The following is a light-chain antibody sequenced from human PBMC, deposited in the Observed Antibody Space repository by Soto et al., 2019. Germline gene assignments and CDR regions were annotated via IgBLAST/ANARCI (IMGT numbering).Light chain of an antibody. V-gene: IGKV3-20*01. CDR2: GAS. CDR1: QSVSSNY. J-gene: IGKJ2*01. Sequence: EIVLTQSPGTLSLSPGERATLSCRASQSVSSNYIAWYQQNPGQAPRLLSYGASTRATGIPDRFSGSGSGTDFTLTISRLEPEDFAVYFCQQYGRSPPYAFGQGTKVEIK. CDR3: QQYGRSPPYA.